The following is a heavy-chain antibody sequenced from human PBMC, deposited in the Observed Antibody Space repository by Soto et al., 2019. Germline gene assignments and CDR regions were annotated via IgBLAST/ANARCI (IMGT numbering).Heavy chain of an antibody. D-gene: IGHD3-22*01. J-gene: IGHJ3*02. Sequence: QLQLQESGPGLVEPSETLSLTCSVSGGSISSSSYYWGWIRQPPGKGLEWIGSIYYSGSTYYNPSLKSRVTISVDTSKNQFSLKLSSVTAADTAVYYCARTGGIIGHSSGYYFDAFDICRQGTMVTVSS. CDR2: IYYSGST. CDR3: ARTGGIIGHSSGYYFDAFDI. V-gene: IGHV4-39*01. CDR1: GGSISSSSYY.